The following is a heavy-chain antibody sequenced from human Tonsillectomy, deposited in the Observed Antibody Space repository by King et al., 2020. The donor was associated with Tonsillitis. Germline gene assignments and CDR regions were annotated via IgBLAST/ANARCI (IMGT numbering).Heavy chain of an antibody. CDR2: IYYIGST. Sequence: QLQESGPGLVKPSQTLSLTCAVSGGSISSGDYSWSWFRQPPGKGLEWIGYIYYIGSTYHNPSLKSRVTISVDESKNQFSLQLTSVTAADTAVYYCARGYCTNGICLDAFDIWGQGTMVIVSS. CDR3: ARGYCTNGICLDAFDI. CDR1: GGSISSGDYS. J-gene: IGHJ3*02. D-gene: IGHD2-8*01. V-gene: IGHV4-30-4*07.